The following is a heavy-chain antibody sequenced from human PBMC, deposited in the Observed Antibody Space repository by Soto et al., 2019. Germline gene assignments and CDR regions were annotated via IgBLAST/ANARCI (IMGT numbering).Heavy chain of an antibody. D-gene: IGHD3-3*01. Sequence: EVQLVESGGGLVKPGGSLRLSCAASGFTFSNAWMSWVRQAPGKGLEWVGRIKSKTDGGTTDYAAPVKGRFTISRDDSKNTLYLQMNSLKTEDTAVYYCTTLQSATYDFWSGHDYWGQGTLVTVSS. CDR1: GFTFSNAW. CDR3: TTLQSATYDFWSGHDY. CDR2: IKSKTDGGTT. J-gene: IGHJ4*02. V-gene: IGHV3-15*01.